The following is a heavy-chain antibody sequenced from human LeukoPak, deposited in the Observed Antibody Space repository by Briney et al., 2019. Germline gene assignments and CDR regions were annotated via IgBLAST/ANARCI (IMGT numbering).Heavy chain of an antibody. Sequence: GGSLRLSCVASGLSISGQWMNWVRQAPGQGLEWVANIKHDGSEEHYVDSVKGRFTISRDDGRNSVSLQMNSVRAEDTAVYYCARAPDTAMAPYYYYYGMDVWGQGTTVTVSS. V-gene: IGHV3-7*01. CDR2: IKHDGSEE. J-gene: IGHJ6*02. CDR3: ARAPDTAMAPYYYYYGMDV. D-gene: IGHD5-18*01. CDR1: GLSISGQW.